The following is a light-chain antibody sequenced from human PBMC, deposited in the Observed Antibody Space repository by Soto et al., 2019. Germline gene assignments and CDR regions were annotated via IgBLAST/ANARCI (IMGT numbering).Light chain of an antibody. J-gene: IGKJ1*01. CDR3: QQYNNFWT. CDR1: QSISSW. V-gene: IGKV1-5*01. Sequence: DIHMTQCPSALSASVGDRVTTTGRASQSISSWLAWYQQKPGKAPRLRIYDASDLEREVPSRFSGSGSRTDFTLTISDLQRDVLSTYCCQQYNNFWTFGPGTKVEI. CDR2: DAS.